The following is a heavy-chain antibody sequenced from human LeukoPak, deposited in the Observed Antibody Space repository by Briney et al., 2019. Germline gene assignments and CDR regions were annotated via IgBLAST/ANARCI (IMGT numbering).Heavy chain of an antibody. V-gene: IGHV4-4*07. Sequence: SETLSLTCTVSGGSISSYYWSWIRQPAGKGLEWIGRIYTSGSTNYNPSLKSRVTMSVDTSKNQFSLKLSSVTAADTAVYYCARDRLGVVVAATPGAFDIWGQGTMVTVSS. CDR2: IYTSGST. D-gene: IGHD2-15*01. CDR1: GGSISSYY. CDR3: ARDRLGVVVAATPGAFDI. J-gene: IGHJ3*02.